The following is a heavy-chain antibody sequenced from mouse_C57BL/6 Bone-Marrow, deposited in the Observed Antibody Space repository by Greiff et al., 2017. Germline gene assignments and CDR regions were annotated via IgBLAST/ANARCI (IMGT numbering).Heavy chain of an antibody. J-gene: IGHJ4*01. Sequence: EVNVVDSGGGLVQPGGSLKLSCAASGFTFSDYYMYWVRQTPEKRLEWVAYISNGGGSTYYPDTVKGRFTISRDNAKNTLYLQMSRLKSEDTAMYYCARRGYDGYYDYAMDYWGQGTSVTVSS. D-gene: IGHD2-3*01. CDR2: ISNGGGST. CDR3: ARRGYDGYYDYAMDY. CDR1: GFTFSDYY. V-gene: IGHV5-12*01.